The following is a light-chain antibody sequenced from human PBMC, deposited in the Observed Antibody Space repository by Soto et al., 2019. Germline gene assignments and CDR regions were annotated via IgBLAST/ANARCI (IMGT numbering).Light chain of an antibody. CDR2: GAF. CDR1: PSVTNY. CDR3: QQHNIWPPVT. V-gene: IGKV3-11*01. J-gene: IGKJ5*01. Sequence: EIVLTQSPATLSLSPGERATLSCRASPSVTNYLAWYQQKPGQPPRLLIYGAFNSAAGIPARFSGSGSGTDFTLPIISLEPEDSAVYYCQQHNIWPPVTFGQGTRLEIK.